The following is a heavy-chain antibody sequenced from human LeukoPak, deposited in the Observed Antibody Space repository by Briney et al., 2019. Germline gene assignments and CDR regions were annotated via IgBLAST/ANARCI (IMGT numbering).Heavy chain of an antibody. CDR3: ARRNLEATPFDY. V-gene: IGHV1-69*13. D-gene: IGHD2-15*01. J-gene: IGHJ4*02. CDR2: IIPIFGTA. CDR1: GGTFSSYA. Sequence: SVKVSRKASGGTFSSYAISWVRQAPGQGLEWMGGIIPIFGTANYAQKFQGRVTITADESTSTAYMELSSLRSEDTAVYYCARRNLEATPFDYWGQGTLVTVSS.